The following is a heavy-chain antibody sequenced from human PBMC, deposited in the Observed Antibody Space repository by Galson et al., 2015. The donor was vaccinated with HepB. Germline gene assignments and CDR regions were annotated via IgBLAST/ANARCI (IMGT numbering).Heavy chain of an antibody. J-gene: IGHJ5*02. CDR2: ITVYDGKT. V-gene: IGHV1-18*01. Sequence: SVKVSCKASGYTFTSFGISWVRQAPGQGLEWMGRITVYDGKTRYAQNLQGRVTMTTDTSTTTAYMELRSLRSDDTGVYYCAKDGNAWGMDNWLDPWGRGTLVIVSS. CDR1: GYTFTSFG. D-gene: IGHD7-27*01. CDR3: AKDGNAWGMDNWLDP.